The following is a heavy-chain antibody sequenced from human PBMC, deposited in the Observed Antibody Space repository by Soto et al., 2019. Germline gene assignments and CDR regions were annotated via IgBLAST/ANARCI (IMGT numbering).Heavy chain of an antibody. CDR1: VVDFRSFW. Sequence: VGSLRLSCASSVVDFRSFWMHWVRQVPGKGLVWVSRISADGTATTYADSVRGRFSISRDNTENTLYLQMNSLRVEDTGLYFCAVIHLGFEPWGQGTLVSGS. V-gene: IGHV3-74*01. CDR2: ISADGTAT. D-gene: IGHD3-16*01. CDR3: AVIHLGFEP. J-gene: IGHJ5*02.